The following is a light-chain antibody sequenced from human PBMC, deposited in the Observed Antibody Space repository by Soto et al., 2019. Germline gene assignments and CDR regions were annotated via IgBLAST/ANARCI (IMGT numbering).Light chain of an antibody. V-gene: IGKV3-20*01. CDR2: GAS. CDR1: QSVPSTY. CDR3: QQYGSSPPRLT. Sequence: EIVLTQSPGTLSLSPGERATLSCRASQSVPSTYFAWYQQKAGQPPRLLIFGASSRATGIPDRFSGSGSGSDFTLTISRLEPEDFAVYYCQQYGSSPPRLTFGGGTKVDIK. J-gene: IGKJ4*01.